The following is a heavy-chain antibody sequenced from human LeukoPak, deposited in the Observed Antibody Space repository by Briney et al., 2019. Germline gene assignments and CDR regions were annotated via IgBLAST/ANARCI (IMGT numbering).Heavy chain of an antibody. CDR1: GGSISSCY. Sequence: SETLSLTCTVSGGSISSCYWSWIRQPPGKGLEWIGYIYYSGSTNYNPSLKSRVTISVDTSKNQFSLKLSSVTAADTAVYYCARDQSGYLQGYFDYWGQGTLVTVSS. V-gene: IGHV4-59*12. J-gene: IGHJ4*02. CDR2: IYYSGST. D-gene: IGHD3-22*01. CDR3: ARDQSGYLQGYFDY.